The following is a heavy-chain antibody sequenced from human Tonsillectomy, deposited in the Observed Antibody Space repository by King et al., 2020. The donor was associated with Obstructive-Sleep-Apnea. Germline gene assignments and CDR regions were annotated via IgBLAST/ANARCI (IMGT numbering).Heavy chain of an antibody. V-gene: IGHV4-59*08. Sequence: VQLQESGPGLVKPSETLSLTLSVSGGSISSYYRSWIRQPPGTGPEWIGVIYYSGCTNYNPPLTCRVTISVDTSKNQFSLQLSSVTAADTTVYYCARHSRVCSGGSCYHNWFDPWGQGTLVTVSS. J-gene: IGHJ5*02. CDR2: IYYSGCT. D-gene: IGHD2-15*01. CDR1: GGSISSYY. CDR3: ARHSRVCSGGSCYHNWFDP.